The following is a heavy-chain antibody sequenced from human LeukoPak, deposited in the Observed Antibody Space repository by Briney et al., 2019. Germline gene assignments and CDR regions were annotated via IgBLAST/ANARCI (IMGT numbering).Heavy chain of an antibody. D-gene: IGHD6-13*01. CDR1: GFTFSSYW. Sequence: GGSLRLSCAASGFTFSSYWMSWVRQAPGKGLEWVANIKQDGSEKYYVDSVKGRFTISRDNAKNSLYLQMNSLRAEDTVVYYCAREGIAAADYYYYYMDVWGKGTTVTVSS. CDR2: IKQDGSEK. CDR3: AREGIAAADYYYYYMDV. J-gene: IGHJ6*03. V-gene: IGHV3-7*01.